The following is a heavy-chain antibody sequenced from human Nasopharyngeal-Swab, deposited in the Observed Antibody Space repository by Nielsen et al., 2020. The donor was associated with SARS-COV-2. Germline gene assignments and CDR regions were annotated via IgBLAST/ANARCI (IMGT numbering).Heavy chain of an antibody. V-gene: IGHV1-8*01. Sequence: WVRQAPGRGLEWMGWMNPNSGNTGYAQKFQGRGTMTRNTSISTAYMEMSMLRSEDTAVYYCATTHKSTYYDFWSGYSNSYYYYMDVWGKGTPVTVSS. D-gene: IGHD3-3*01. CDR2: MNPNSGNT. CDR3: ATTHKSTYYDFWSGYSNSYYYYMDV. J-gene: IGHJ6*03.